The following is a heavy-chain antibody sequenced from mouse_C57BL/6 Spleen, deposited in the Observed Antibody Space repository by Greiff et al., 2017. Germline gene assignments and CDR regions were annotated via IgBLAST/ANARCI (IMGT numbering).Heavy chain of an antibody. CDR2: IHPNSGST. Sequence: VQLQQPGAELVKPGASVKLSCKASGYTFTSYWMHWVKQRPGQGLEWIGMIHPNSGSTNYNEKFKSKATLTVDKSSSTAYMQLSSLTSEDSAVYYCAREVITTVVATPFDYWGQGTTLTVSS. D-gene: IGHD1-1*01. V-gene: IGHV1-64*01. J-gene: IGHJ2*01. CDR3: AREVITTVVATPFDY. CDR1: GYTFTSYW.